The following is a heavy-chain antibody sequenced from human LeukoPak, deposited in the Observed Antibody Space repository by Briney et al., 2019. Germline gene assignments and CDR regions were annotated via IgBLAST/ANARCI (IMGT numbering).Heavy chain of an antibody. Sequence: GGSLRLSCAASGFSFSSYGMHWVRQAPGKGLEWVSSIGDTTTYIYSADSVKGRFTVSRDNTKNSLYLQMNSLRAEDTAVYYCARGEGESYPRLYFDYWGQGTLVTVSS. D-gene: IGHD1-26*01. V-gene: IGHV3-21*01. J-gene: IGHJ4*02. CDR1: GFSFSSYG. CDR2: IGDTTTYI. CDR3: ARGEGESYPRLYFDY.